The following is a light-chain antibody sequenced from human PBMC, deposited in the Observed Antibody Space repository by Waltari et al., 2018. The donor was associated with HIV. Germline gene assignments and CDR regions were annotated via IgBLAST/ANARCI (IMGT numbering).Light chain of an antibody. CDR2: AAS. CDR3: LQDSNYPYT. Sequence: AIQMTQSPSSLSASVGDRVTITCRASQDIRNDLGLYQQKAGKAPKLLIYAASSLQGGVPSRFSGSGSGTDFSLTISSLQPEDFATYYCLQDSNYPYTFGQGTKLEIK. CDR1: QDIRND. V-gene: IGKV1-6*01. J-gene: IGKJ2*01.